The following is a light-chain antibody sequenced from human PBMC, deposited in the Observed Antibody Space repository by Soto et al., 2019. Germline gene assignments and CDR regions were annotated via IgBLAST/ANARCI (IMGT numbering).Light chain of an antibody. Sequence: QSALTQPASVSGSPGQSITISCTGTSSDVGGYNYVSWYQQHPGKAPKLIIYDVTNRPSGVSNRFSGSKSGNTASLTISGLQAEDEADYYCDSYTSSSTRVFGGGTQLTVL. J-gene: IGLJ2*01. CDR3: DSYTSSSTRV. CDR1: SSDVGGYNY. V-gene: IGLV2-14*01. CDR2: DVT.